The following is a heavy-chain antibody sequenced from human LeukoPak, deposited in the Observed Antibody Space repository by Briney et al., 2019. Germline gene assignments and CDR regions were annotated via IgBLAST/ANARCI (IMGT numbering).Heavy chain of an antibody. Sequence: SGTLSLTCTVSGGSISSSNWWSWVRQPPGKGLQWIGEIYHSGSTNHNPSLKSRVTISVDKSKNQFSLKLSSVTAADTAVYYCARGFEGGYSYGYTPYYYYMDVWGKGTTVTVSS. J-gene: IGHJ6*03. D-gene: IGHD5-18*01. V-gene: IGHV4-4*02. CDR2: IYHSGST. CDR3: ARGFEGGYSYGYTPYYYYMDV. CDR1: GGSISSSNW.